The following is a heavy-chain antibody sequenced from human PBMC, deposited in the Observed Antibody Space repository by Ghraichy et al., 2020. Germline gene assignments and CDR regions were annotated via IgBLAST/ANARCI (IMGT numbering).Heavy chain of an antibody. Sequence: SETLSLTCTVSGGSISSYYWSWIRQPPGKGLEWIGYIYYSGSTNYNPSLKSRVTISVDTSKNQFSLKLTSVTAADTAVYYCARNYGGNSGRWDYWGQGTLVTVSS. CDR3: ARNYGGNSGRWDY. V-gene: IGHV4-59*01. J-gene: IGHJ4*02. D-gene: IGHD4-23*01. CDR2: IYYSGST. CDR1: GGSISSYY.